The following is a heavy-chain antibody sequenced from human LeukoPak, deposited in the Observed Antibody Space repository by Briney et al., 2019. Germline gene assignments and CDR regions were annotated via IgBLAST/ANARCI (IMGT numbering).Heavy chain of an antibody. CDR2: ISSSSSYI. V-gene: IGHV3-21*01. D-gene: IGHD3-3*01. J-gene: IGHJ6*03. CDR3: ARGFVPQVGWSGHDYYYMDV. Sequence: GGSLRLSCAASGFTFSSYSMNWVRQAPGKGLEWVSSISSSSSYIYYADSVKGRFTISRDNAKNSLYLQMNSLRAEDTAVYYCARGFVPQVGWSGHDYYYMDVWGKGTTVTVSS. CDR1: GFTFSSYS.